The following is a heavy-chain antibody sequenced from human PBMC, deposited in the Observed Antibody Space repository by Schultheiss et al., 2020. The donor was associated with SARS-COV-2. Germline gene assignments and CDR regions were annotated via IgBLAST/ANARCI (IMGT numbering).Heavy chain of an antibody. CDR3: ARDTIHLWSRYVEY. CDR1: GYSISSGYY. V-gene: IGHV4-38-2*01. CDR2: INHSGST. Sequence: SETLSLTCAVSGYSISSGYYWGWIRQPPGKGLEWIGEINHSGSTNYNPSLKSRVTISVDTSKNQFSLKLSSVTAADTAVYYCARDTIHLWSRYVEYWGQGTLVTVSS. J-gene: IGHJ4*02. D-gene: IGHD5-18*01.